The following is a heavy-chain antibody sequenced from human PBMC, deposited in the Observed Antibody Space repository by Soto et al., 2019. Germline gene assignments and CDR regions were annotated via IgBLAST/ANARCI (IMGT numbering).Heavy chain of an antibody. CDR1: GGTFSSYA. Sequence: QVQLVQSGAEVKKPGSSVKVSCKASGGTFSSYAISWVRHAPGQGLEWMGGIIPIFGTANYAQKFQGRVTITADESTSTAYMELSSLRSEDTAVYYCARDQGDCSGYYLYYFDYWGQGTLVTVSS. J-gene: IGHJ4*02. D-gene: IGHD3-22*01. CDR3: ARDQGDCSGYYLYYFDY. V-gene: IGHV1-69*01. CDR2: IIPIFGTA.